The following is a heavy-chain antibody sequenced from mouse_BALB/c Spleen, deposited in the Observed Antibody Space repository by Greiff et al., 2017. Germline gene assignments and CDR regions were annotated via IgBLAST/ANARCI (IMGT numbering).Heavy chain of an antibody. CDR2: INPYYGST. V-gene: IGHV1-39*01. CDR3: ARGEYEEYFDV. D-gene: IGHD2-14*01. Sequence: VQLQQTGPELVKPGASVKISCKASGYSFTDYIMLWVKQSHGKSLEWIGNINPYYGSTSYNLKFKGKATLTVDKSSSTAYMQLNSLTSEDSAVYYCARGEYEEYFDVWGAGTTVTVSS. J-gene: IGHJ1*01. CDR1: GYSFTDYI.